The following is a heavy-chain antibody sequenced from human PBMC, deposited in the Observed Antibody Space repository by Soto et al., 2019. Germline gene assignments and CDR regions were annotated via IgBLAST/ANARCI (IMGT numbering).Heavy chain of an antibody. CDR3: AKDRGSGSYAANYYYGMDV. J-gene: IGHJ6*02. CDR2: ISCSTSYI. CDR1: GFTFSSYS. V-gene: IGHV3-21*04. D-gene: IGHD3-10*01. Sequence: PGGSLRLSCAASGFTFSSYSMNWVRQAPGKGLEWVSSISCSTSYIYYADSVKGRFTISRDNAKTSLYLQMNSLRAEDTALYYCAKDRGSGSYAANYYYGMDVWGQGTTVTVSS.